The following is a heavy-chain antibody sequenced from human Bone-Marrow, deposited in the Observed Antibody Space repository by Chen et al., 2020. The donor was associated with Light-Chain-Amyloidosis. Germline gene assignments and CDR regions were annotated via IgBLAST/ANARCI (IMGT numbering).Heavy chain of an antibody. J-gene: IGHJ5*02. D-gene: IGHD3-22*01. CDR1: GYTFTGNY. CDR2: INPNSGGT. V-gene: IGHV1-2*02. Sequence: QVQLVQSGAEVKKPGASVKVSCKASGYTFTGNYMHWVRQAPGQGLEWMGWINPNSGGTKYAQKFQGRVTMTRDTSISTAYMELSRLRSDDTAVYCCARDVDYDSSGYSAPWGQGTLVTVSS. CDR3: ARDVDYDSSGYSAP.